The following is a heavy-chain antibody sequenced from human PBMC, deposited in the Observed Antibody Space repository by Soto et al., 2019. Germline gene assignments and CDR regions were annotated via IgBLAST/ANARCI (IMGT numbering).Heavy chain of an antibody. V-gene: IGHV1-18*01. Sequence: QVQLVQTGAEVKKPGASVKVSCKASGYTFTRYGISWVRKATGQGLEWMGGISAYNGKTNYAQKLQGRVTMTTDTSTSTAYMELRSLMSGDTAVYYCARDSPPVDYGGQGTLVTVSS. CDR1: GYTFTRYG. J-gene: IGHJ4*02. CDR3: ARDSPPVDY. CDR2: ISAYNGKT.